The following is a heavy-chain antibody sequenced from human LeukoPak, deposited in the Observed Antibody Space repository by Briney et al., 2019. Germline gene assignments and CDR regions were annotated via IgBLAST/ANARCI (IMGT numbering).Heavy chain of an antibody. CDR3: TALGIAAAGMDY. J-gene: IGHJ4*02. Sequence: GSLRLSCAASGFTFSGSAIHWVRQASGKGLEWLGRIRSKANNYATAYGASVEGRFTISRDDSKNTAYLQMNSLITEDTAVYFCTALGIAAAGMDYWGQGTLVTVSS. V-gene: IGHV3-73*01. CDR1: GFTFSGSA. D-gene: IGHD6-13*01. CDR2: IRSKANNYAT.